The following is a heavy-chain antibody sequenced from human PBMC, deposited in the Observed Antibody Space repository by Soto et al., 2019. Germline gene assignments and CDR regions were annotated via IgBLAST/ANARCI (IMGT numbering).Heavy chain of an antibody. V-gene: IGHV3-48*02. D-gene: IGHD6-19*01. Sequence: EVQLVESGGDLVQRGGSLRLSCVASGFTFRVFRRNWVLQPPGKGLEWFSYITSDTKTIKYADSVKGRFTISRDNAKNSVYLQMNSLRDEDTAVYYCARSVEGHFDYWGQGTVVTVSS. CDR2: ITSDTKTI. CDR1: GFTFRVFR. J-gene: IGHJ4*02. CDR3: ARSVEGHFDY.